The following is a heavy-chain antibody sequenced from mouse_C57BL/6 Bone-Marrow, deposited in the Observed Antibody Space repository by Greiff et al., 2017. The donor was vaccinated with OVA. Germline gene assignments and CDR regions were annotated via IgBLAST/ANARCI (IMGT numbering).Heavy chain of an antibody. J-gene: IGHJ4*01. Sequence: VHVKQSVAELVRPGASVKLSCTASGFNIKNTYMNWVKPRPEQGLEWIGRIDPANGNHKYAPKFPGKATITADTSSNTAYLQLSSLTSEVTAIYYCAPYDGYYVDYSMDYWGQGTSVTVSS. CDR2: IDPANGNH. D-gene: IGHD2-3*01. CDR3: APYDGYYVDYSMDY. V-gene: IGHV14-3*01. CDR1: GFNIKNTY.